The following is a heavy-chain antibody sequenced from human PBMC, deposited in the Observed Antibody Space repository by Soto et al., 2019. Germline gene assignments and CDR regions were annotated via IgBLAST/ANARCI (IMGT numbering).Heavy chain of an antibody. CDR1: GGTFSSYA. Sequence: QVQLVQSGAEVKKPGSSVKVSCKASGGTFSSYAISWVRQAPGQGLEWMGGIIPIFGTANYAKKFQGRDTITADDSTSTAYMELSSMKSEDTDVYYCARADTYYYGEGSYYQDAVDIWGQGTMVTVSS. CDR2: IIPIFGTA. V-gene: IGHV1-69*12. J-gene: IGHJ3*02. CDR3: ARADTYYYGEGSYYQDAVDI. D-gene: IGHD3-10*01.